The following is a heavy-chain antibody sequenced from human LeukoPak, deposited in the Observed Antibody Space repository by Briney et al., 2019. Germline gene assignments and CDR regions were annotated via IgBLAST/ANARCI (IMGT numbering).Heavy chain of an antibody. CDR2: ISSSGSTI. Sequence: GGSLRLSCAASGFTFSSYEMNWVRQAPGKGLEWVSYISSSGSTIYYADSVKGRFTISRDNAKNSLYLQMNSLRAEDMAVYYCARYCSGGSCYWAYYMDVWGKGTTVTVSS. CDR1: GFTFSSYE. D-gene: IGHD2-15*01. CDR3: ARYCSGGSCYWAYYMDV. J-gene: IGHJ6*03. V-gene: IGHV3-48*03.